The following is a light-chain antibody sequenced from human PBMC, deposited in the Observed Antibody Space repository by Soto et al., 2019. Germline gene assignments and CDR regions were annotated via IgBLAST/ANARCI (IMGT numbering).Light chain of an antibody. Sequence: QALLTQPAWVSGSPGQSITMSCTGTISDIVTYKYVSWFQHHPGKAPKLIIFEVSNRPSGISDRFSGFKSANTAYLTISGVQPEDEADYHCRSYTTIKTVVFGGGTKVTVL. V-gene: IGLV2-14*01. CDR3: RSYTTIKTVV. J-gene: IGLJ1*01. CDR2: EVS. CDR1: ISDIVTYKY.